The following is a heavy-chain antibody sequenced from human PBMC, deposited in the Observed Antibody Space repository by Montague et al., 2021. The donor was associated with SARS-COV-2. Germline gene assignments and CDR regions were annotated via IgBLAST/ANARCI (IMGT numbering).Heavy chain of an antibody. J-gene: IGHJ6*02. CDR1: GGSFSGYY. Sequence: ETLSLTCAVYGGSFSGYYWSWIRQPPGKGLEWIGEINHSGSTNHNPSLKGRVTISVDTSKNQFSLKLSSVTAADTAVYYCARVRYYGSGTSLGMDVWGQGTTVTVSS. D-gene: IGHD3-10*01. CDR3: ARVRYYGSGTSLGMDV. V-gene: IGHV4-34*01. CDR2: INHSGST.